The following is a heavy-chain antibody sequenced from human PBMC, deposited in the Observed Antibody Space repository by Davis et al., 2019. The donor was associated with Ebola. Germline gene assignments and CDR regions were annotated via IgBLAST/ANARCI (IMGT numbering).Heavy chain of an antibody. V-gene: IGHV5-51*01. CDR3: ARRSGSYYLGDAFDI. Sequence: GESLKISCQGSGYSFTSYWIGWVRQMPGKGLEWMGIIYPGDSDTRYSPSFQGQVTISADKSISTAYLQWSSLKASDTAMYYCARRSGSYYLGDAFDIWGQGTMVTVSS. CDR1: GYSFTSYW. CDR2: IYPGDSDT. J-gene: IGHJ3*02. D-gene: IGHD1-26*01.